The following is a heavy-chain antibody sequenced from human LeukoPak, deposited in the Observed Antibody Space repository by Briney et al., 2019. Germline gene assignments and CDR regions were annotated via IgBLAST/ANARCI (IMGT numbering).Heavy chain of an antibody. Sequence: SETLSLTCTVSGGSISSYYWSWIRQPAGKGLEWIGRIYTSGSTNYNPSLKSRVTMSVDTSKNQFSLKLSSVTAADTAVYYCARGRRDGYNPYYFDYWGQGTLVTVSS. CDR1: GGSISSYY. CDR2: IYTSGST. V-gene: IGHV4-4*07. J-gene: IGHJ4*02. D-gene: IGHD5-24*01. CDR3: ARGRRDGYNPYYFDY.